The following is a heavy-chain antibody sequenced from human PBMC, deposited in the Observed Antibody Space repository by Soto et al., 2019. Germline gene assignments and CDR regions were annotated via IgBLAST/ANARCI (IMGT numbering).Heavy chain of an antibody. Sequence: EVQLVESGGGLVQPGGSLRLSCAASGFTVSSNYMSWVRQAPGKGLEWVSVIYSGGSTYYADSVKGRFTISRDNSKNTLYLQMNSLRAEDTAVYYCARDDRTGTTSIQAPYAFDIWGQGTMVTVSS. V-gene: IGHV3-66*01. D-gene: IGHD1-1*01. CDR3: ARDDRTGTTSIQAPYAFDI. J-gene: IGHJ3*02. CDR1: GFTVSSNY. CDR2: IYSGGST.